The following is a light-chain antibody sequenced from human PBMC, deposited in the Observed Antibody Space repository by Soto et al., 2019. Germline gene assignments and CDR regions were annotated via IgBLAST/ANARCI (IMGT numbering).Light chain of an antibody. Sequence: DIQMTQSPSSLSASVGDRVTITCRASQTISSYLNWHQQKPGKAPKLLIYAASSLQSGVPSRFSGSGSGTDFTLKISSLQPEDFATYYCQQSHSIPYTFGQGTKLEIK. CDR2: AAS. J-gene: IGKJ2*01. V-gene: IGKV1-39*01. CDR3: QQSHSIPYT. CDR1: QTISSY.